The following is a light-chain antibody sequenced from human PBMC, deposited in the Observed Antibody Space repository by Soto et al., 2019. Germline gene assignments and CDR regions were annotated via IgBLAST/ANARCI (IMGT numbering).Light chain of an antibody. CDR1: SSDVGAYYS. CDR2: SVT. V-gene: IGLV2-14*01. CDR3: SSYTSGSSHYV. J-gene: IGLJ1*01. Sequence: QSALTQPASVSGSPGQSITISCTGTSSDVGAYYSVSWYQHHPGKAPKLIIYSVTNRPSGVSNRFSGSKSGNTASLTISGLQAEDEADYHCSSYTSGSSHYVFGTGTKVTVL.